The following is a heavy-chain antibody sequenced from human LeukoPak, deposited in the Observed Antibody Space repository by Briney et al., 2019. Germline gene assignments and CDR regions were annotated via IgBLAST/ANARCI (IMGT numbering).Heavy chain of an antibody. CDR1: GFTFDDYA. Sequence: GGSLRLSCAASGFTFDDYAMHWVRQAPGKGLEWVSGISWNSGSIGYADSVKGRFTIPRDNAKNSLYLQMNSLRAEDTALYYCAKAWYCSSTSCYSGLDYWGQGTLVTVSS. J-gene: IGHJ4*02. V-gene: IGHV3-9*01. D-gene: IGHD2-2*01. CDR2: ISWNSGSI. CDR3: AKAWYCSSTSCYSGLDY.